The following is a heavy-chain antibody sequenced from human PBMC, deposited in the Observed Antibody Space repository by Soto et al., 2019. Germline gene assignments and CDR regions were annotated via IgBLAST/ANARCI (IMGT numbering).Heavy chain of an antibody. D-gene: IGHD6-19*01. CDR1: GFSFSSYW. J-gene: IGHJ4*02. Sequence: EVQLVESGGGLVQPGGSLRLSCAASGFSFSSYWMHWVRQAPGKGLVWVSRIYADVRSTTYADSVKGRFSISRDNAKNMVYLQMTSVRAEDTAVYYCARGSIAVAPFDSWGQGSLVTVSS. V-gene: IGHV3-74*01. CDR2: IYADVRST. CDR3: ARGSIAVAPFDS.